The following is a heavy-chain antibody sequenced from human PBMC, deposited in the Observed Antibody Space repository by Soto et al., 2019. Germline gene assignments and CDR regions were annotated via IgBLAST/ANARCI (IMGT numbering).Heavy chain of an antibody. J-gene: IGHJ4*02. D-gene: IGHD2-21*01. V-gene: IGHV3-23*01. Sequence: GGSLRLSCAASGFTFSSYAMSWVRQAPGKGLEWVSAISGSGGSTYYADSVKGRFTISRDNSKNTLYLQMNSLRAEDTAVYYCAKEGSWDGYSVLSIAYWGQGTLVTVSS. CDR1: GFTFSSYA. CDR2: ISGSGGST. CDR3: AKEGSWDGYSVLSIAY.